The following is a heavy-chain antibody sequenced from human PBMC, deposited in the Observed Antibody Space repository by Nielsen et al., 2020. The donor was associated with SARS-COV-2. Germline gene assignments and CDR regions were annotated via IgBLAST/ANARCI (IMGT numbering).Heavy chain of an antibody. Sequence: GESLKISCAASEFTFSSYGMHWVRQAPGKGLDWVAVISYDGSNDFYADSVKGRFTISRDNSKNTLYLQMNSLRAEDTAIYYCARGAGRYWEATYFDYWGQGTLVTVSS. V-gene: IGHV3-30*19. CDR2: ISYDGSND. CDR3: ARGAGRYWEATYFDY. CDR1: EFTFSSYG. D-gene: IGHD3-10*01. J-gene: IGHJ4*02.